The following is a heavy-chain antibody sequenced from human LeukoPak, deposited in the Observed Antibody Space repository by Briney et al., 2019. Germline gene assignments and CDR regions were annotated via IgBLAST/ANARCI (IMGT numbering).Heavy chain of an antibody. V-gene: IGHV1-18*01. CDR2: ISAYNGNT. Sequence: GASVKVSCKASGYTFTSYGISWARQAPGQGLEWMGWISAYNGNTNYAQKLQGRVTMTTDTSTSTAYMELRSLRSDDTAVYYCARGSPRSMTTVTTALNYWGQGTLVTVSS. CDR1: GYTFTSYG. D-gene: IGHD4-17*01. J-gene: IGHJ4*02. CDR3: ARGSPRSMTTVTTALNY.